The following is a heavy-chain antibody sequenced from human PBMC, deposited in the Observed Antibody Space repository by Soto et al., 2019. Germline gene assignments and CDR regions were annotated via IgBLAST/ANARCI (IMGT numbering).Heavy chain of an antibody. CDR3: AKLLHIPSYYVMDV. D-gene: IGHD4-4*01. V-gene: IGHV3-23*01. CDR1: GFTFSNSG. Sequence: EVQLLESGGDLVQPGGSLRLVCAASGFTFSNSGMRWVRQAPGQGLEWVSSIGPSGNTYYSDAVKGRFTISGDISKNTLFLQMASLRAEDTGTYYCAKLLHIPSYYVMDVWGQGTTVTVYS. CDR2: IGPSGNT. J-gene: IGHJ6*02.